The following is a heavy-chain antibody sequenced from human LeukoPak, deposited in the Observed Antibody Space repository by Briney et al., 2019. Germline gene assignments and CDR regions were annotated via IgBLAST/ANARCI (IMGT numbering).Heavy chain of an antibody. CDR3: ARGRYFDWNNWFDP. CDR2: IYDSENT. J-gene: IGHJ5*02. Sequence: SETLSLTCTVSGGPISSYYWSWIRQPPGKGLEWIGYIYDSENTNYNPSLTRRVTISIDTSKNRFSLKLTSVTAADTAVYYCARGRYFDWNNWFDPWGQGTLVTVSS. V-gene: IGHV4-59*01. D-gene: IGHD3-9*01. CDR1: GGPISSYY.